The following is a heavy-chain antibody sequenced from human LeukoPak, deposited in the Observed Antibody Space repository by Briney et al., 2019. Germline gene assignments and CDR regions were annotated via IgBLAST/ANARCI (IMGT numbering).Heavy chain of an antibody. CDR2: IYYSGST. V-gene: IGHV4-59*01. J-gene: IGHJ6*02. CDR1: GGSISSYY. CDR3: ARYYGSGSYYNSRYYYYYGMDV. Sequence: SETLSLTCTVSGGSISSYYWSWIRQPPGKGLEWIGYIYYSGSTNYNPSLKSRVTISVDTSKNQFSLKLSSVTAADTAVYYCARYYGSGSYYNSRYYYYYGMDVWGQGTTVTVSS. D-gene: IGHD3-10*01.